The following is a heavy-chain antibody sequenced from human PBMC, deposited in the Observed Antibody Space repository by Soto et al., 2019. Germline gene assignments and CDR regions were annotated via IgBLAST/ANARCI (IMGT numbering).Heavy chain of an antibody. CDR2: IYYSGST. V-gene: IGHV4-39*01. CDR3: ASQGKGATNFYYYGMDV. CDR1: GGSISSSTYY. J-gene: IGHJ6*02. Sequence: SETLSLTCTVSGGSISSSTYYWGWIRQPPGKGLEWIGSIYYSGSTYYNPSLKSRVTISVDTSKNQFSLKLSSVTAADTAVYYCASQGKGATNFYYYGMDVWGQGTTVTVSS. D-gene: IGHD1-26*01.